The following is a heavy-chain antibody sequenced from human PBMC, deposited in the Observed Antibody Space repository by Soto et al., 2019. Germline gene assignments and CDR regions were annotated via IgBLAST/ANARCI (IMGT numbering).Heavy chain of an antibody. Sequence: QVQLVQSGAEVKKPGSSVKASCKASGDTFSSFAISWVRQAPGQGLEWMGGIIPIFRTPNYAQKFQGRVTITADEFTNTAYMELSSLRSEDTAVYYCARDKDREQLGGNYYYALDVWGQGTTVIVSS. J-gene: IGHJ6*02. CDR1: GDTFSSFA. CDR2: IIPIFRTP. D-gene: IGHD1-1*01. CDR3: ARDKDREQLGGNYYYALDV. V-gene: IGHV1-69*12.